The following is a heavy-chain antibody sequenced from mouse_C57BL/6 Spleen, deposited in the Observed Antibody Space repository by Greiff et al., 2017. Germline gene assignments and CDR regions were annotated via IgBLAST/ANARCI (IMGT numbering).Heavy chain of an antibody. J-gene: IGHJ4*01. CDR1: GFTFSSYA. Sequence: EVQLVESGGGLVKPGGSLKLSCAASGFTFSSYAMSWVRQTPGKRLEWVATISDGGSYTYYPDNVKGRFTISRDNAKNNLYLQMSHLKSEDTAMYYCARDSDYSNYVVDYWGQGTSVTVSS. D-gene: IGHD2-5*01. V-gene: IGHV5-4*01. CDR3: ARDSDYSNYVVDY. CDR2: ISDGGSYT.